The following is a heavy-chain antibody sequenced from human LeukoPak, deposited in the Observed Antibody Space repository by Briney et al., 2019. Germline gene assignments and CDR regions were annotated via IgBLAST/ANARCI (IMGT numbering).Heavy chain of an antibody. CDR3: ARRSYCSSTSCRTSFDY. V-gene: IGHV1-2*02. Sequence: ASVKVSCKASGYTFTGYYMHWVRQAPGQGLEWMGWINPNSGGTNYAQKFQGRVTTTRDTSISTAYMELSRLRSDDTAVYYCARRSYCSSTSCRTSFDYWGQGTLVTVSS. CDR2: INPNSGGT. CDR1: GYTFTGYY. J-gene: IGHJ4*02. D-gene: IGHD2-2*01.